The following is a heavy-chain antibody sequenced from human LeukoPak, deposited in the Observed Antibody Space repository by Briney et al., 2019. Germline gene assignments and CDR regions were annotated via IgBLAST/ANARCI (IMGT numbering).Heavy chain of an antibody. J-gene: IGHJ1*01. CDR3: AKDYSSSWYGTGEYFQH. D-gene: IGHD6-13*01. CDR1: GFTFSSYW. CDR2: IKQDGSEK. Sequence: GGSLRLSCAASGFTFSSYWMSWVRQAPGKGLEWVANIKQDGSEKYYVDSVKGRFTISRDNAKNSLYLQMNSLRAEDTAVYYCAKDYSSSWYGTGEYFQHWGQGTLVTVSS. V-gene: IGHV3-7*04.